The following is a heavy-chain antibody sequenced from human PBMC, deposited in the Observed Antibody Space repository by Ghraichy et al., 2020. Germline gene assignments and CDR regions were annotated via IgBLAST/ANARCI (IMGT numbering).Heavy chain of an antibody. CDR1: GYTFTSYD. V-gene: IGHV1-8*01. CDR3: ARSGGYCSGGSCYGPYYYGMDV. J-gene: IGHJ6*02. D-gene: IGHD2-15*01. CDR2: MIPNSGNT. Sequence: ASVKVSCKASGYTFTSYDINWVRQATGQGLEWMGWMIPNSGNTGYAQKFQGRVTMTRNTSISTAYMELSSLRSEDTAVYYCARSGGYCSGGSCYGPYYYGMDVWGQGTTVTVSS.